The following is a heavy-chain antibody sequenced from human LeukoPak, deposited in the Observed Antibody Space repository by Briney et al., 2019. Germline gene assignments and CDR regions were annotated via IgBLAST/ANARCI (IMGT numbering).Heavy chain of an antibody. CDR3: ARDRSSTTSSNAFDI. J-gene: IGHJ3*02. CDR1: GFTFTKYW. CDR2: IKQDGSDK. Sequence: GGSLRLSCAASGFTFTKYWMTWVRQAPGKGLEWVGNIKQDGSDKNYMDSVKGRFTISRDNSKNTLYLQMNSLRAEDTAVYYCARDRSSTTSSNAFDIWGQGTMVTVSS. V-gene: IGHV3-7*01. D-gene: IGHD2-2*01.